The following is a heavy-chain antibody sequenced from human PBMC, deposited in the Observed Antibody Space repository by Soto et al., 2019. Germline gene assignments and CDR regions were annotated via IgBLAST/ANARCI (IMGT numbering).Heavy chain of an antibody. V-gene: IGHV4-59*01. D-gene: IGHD6-6*01. CDR1: GGSISSYY. CDR2: IYYSGST. Sequence: SETLSLTCTVSGGSISSYYWSWIRQPPGKGLEWIGYIYYSGSTNYNPSLKSRVTISVGTSKNQFSLKLSSVTAADTAVYYCARDLIAAAVWGQGTTVTVSS. CDR3: ARDLIAAAV. J-gene: IGHJ6*02.